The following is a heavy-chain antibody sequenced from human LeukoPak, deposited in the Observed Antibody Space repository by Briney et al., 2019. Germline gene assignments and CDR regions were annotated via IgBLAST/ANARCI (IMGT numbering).Heavy chain of an antibody. D-gene: IGHD6-19*01. CDR2: MNPNSGNT. V-gene: IGHV1-8*03. CDR1: GYTFTSYD. CDR3: ARGPLAVAGTPYYFDY. Sequence: ASGKVCCKASGYTFTSYDIDWVRQAAGQGLGWRGWMNPNSGNTGYAQKFQGRVTITRNTSIRTAYMELSSLRSEDTAVYYCARGPLAVAGTPYYFDYWGQGTLVTVSS. J-gene: IGHJ4*02.